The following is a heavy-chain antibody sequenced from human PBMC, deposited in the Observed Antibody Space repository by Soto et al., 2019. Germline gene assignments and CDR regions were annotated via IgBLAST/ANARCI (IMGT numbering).Heavy chain of an antibody. CDR2: IYYSGST. CDR3: GRQRVGFPKPAIGYFFAA. Sequence: SETLSLTCTVSGGSISSYYWSWIRQPPGKGLEWIGYIYYSGSTNYNPSLKSRVTISVDTSKNQFSLKLSSVTAADTAVYYCGRQRVGFPKPAIGYFFAAWARGTSVTVSS. V-gene: IGHV4-59*01. CDR1: GGSISSYY. D-gene: IGHD6-13*01. J-gene: IGHJ4*02.